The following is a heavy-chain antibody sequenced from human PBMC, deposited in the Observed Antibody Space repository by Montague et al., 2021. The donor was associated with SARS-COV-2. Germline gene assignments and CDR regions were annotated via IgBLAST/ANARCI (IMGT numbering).Heavy chain of an antibody. V-gene: IGHV4-39*01. D-gene: IGHD6-19*01. CDR3: ATQEDPSGWIPGPFDF. CDR2: MYYRGST. Sequence: GNELEWIGNMYYRGSTYYNPSLKSRVFISVDTTKKQLSLTLTSVTAADTAVYYCATQEDPSGWIPGPFDFWGQGTLLSVSS. J-gene: IGHJ4*02.